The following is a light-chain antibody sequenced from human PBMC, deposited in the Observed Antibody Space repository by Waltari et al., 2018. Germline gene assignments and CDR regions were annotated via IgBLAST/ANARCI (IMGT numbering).Light chain of an antibody. J-gene: IGKJ5*01. CDR1: QSVSSY. V-gene: IGKV3-11*01. Sequence: VLTQSPATLSLSPGERATLSCRASQSVSSYLAWYQHKPGQAPRLLIYDASNRATGIPARFSGSGSETDFTLTISSLEPEDFAVYYCQQRNNWPTFGQGTRLEIK. CDR3: QQRNNWPT. CDR2: DAS.